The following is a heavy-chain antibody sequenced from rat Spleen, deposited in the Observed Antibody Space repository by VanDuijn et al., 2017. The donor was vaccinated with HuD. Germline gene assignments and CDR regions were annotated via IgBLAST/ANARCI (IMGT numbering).Heavy chain of an antibody. CDR3: TREENYYSPAFDY. J-gene: IGHJ2*01. Sequence: EVQLVETGGGLVQPGRSLKLSCVASGFTFSSYWMYWIRQAPGKGLEWVSSINTDGGSTYYPDSVKGRFTISRDNAKSTLYLQMNSLRSEDTATYYCTREENYYSPAFDYWGQGVMVTVSS. CDR2: INTDGGST. V-gene: IGHV5-58*01. CDR1: GFTFSSYW. D-gene: IGHD1-1*01.